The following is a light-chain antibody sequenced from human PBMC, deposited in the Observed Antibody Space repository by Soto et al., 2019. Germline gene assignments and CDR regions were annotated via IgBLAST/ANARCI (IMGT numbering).Light chain of an antibody. CDR2: KAS. Sequence: DIQMTQSPSTLSGSVGDRVTITCRASQTISSWLAWYQQKPGKAPKLLIYKASTLKSGVPSRFSGSGSGTEFTLTISSLPPDDFATYSCQQSYNSPQTFGRGTKVDIK. V-gene: IGKV1-5*03. J-gene: IGKJ1*01. CDR3: QQSYNSPQT. CDR1: QTISSW.